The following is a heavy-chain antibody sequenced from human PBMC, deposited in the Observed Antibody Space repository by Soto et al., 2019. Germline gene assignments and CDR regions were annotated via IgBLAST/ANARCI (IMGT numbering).Heavy chain of an antibody. D-gene: IGHD7-27*01. Sequence: QVQLVESGGGVVQPGRSLRLSCAASGFTFSNYGMHWVRQAPGKGLEWVAVIWYDGRNKYYADSLKGRFTISRDNSKNTLYLQMNRLSVEDTAVYYCVRSSSNWGPDYWGQGTLVTVSS. V-gene: IGHV3-33*01. CDR3: VRSSSNWGPDY. CDR1: GFTFSNYG. J-gene: IGHJ4*02. CDR2: IWYDGRNK.